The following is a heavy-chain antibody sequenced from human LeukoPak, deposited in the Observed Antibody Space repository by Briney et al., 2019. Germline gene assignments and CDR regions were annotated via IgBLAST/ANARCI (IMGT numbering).Heavy chain of an antibody. CDR2: INPNSGGT. V-gene: IGHV1-2*04. D-gene: IGHD2-2*01. Sequence: ASVKVSCKASGYTFTGYYMHWVRQAPGQGLEWMGWINPNSGGTNYAQKFQGWVTMTRDTSISTAYMELSGLRSDDTAVYYCARVPGYCSSTSCPYYFDYWGQGTLVTVSS. J-gene: IGHJ4*02. CDR1: GYTFTGYY. CDR3: ARVPGYCSSTSCPYYFDY.